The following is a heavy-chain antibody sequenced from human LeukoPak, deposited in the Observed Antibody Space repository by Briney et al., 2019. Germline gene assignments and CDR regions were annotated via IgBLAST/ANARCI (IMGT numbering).Heavy chain of an antibody. V-gene: IGHV1-2*02. CDR1: GYTFTGYY. CDR3: ARGEMWGYYFDY. D-gene: IGHD5-24*01. CDR2: INTNSGGT. Sequence: ASVKVSCKASGYTFTGYYMHWVRQAPGQGLEWMGWINTNSGGTNYAQKFRGRVTMTRDTSISTAYMQLSSLRSDDTAVYYCARGEMWGYYFDYWGQGTLVTVSS. J-gene: IGHJ4*02.